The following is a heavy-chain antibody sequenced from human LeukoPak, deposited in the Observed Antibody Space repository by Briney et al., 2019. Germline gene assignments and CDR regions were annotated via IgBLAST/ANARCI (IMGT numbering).Heavy chain of an antibody. Sequence: PSETLSLTCTVSDGSISSSSYYWGWIRQPPGKGLEWIGSIYYSGSTNYNPSLKSRVTISVDTSKNQFSLKLSSVTAADTAVYYCARGRIRGYYYYYGMDVWGQGTTVTVSS. CDR1: DGSISSSSYY. CDR2: IYYSGST. V-gene: IGHV4-39*07. CDR3: ARGRIRGYYYYYGMDV. J-gene: IGHJ6*02. D-gene: IGHD1-26*01.